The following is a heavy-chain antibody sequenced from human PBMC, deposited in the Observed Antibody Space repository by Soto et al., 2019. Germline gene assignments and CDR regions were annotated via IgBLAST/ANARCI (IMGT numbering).Heavy chain of an antibody. J-gene: IGHJ4*02. Sequence: TSETLSLTCTVSGGSISSYYWNWIRQPLGKGLEWLGYIYYTGNTNYNPSLKSRVTISIDRSKNQFSLKLSSVTAADTAVYYCARAGYNIDYWGQGTLVTVSS. CDR2: IYYTGNT. D-gene: IGHD5-12*01. CDR1: GGSISSYY. CDR3: ARAGYNIDY. V-gene: IGHV4-59*01.